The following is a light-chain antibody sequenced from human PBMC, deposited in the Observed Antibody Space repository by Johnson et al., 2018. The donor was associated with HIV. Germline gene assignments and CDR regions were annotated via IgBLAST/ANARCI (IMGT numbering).Light chain of an antibody. CDR2: ENN. Sequence: QSVLSQPPSVSAAPGQKVTISCSGSSSDMGNYAVSWYQQLPGTAPKLLIYENNKRPSGIPERFFGSKSGTSAPLDITGLHTGDEGDYYCGSWDSSLNAYVFGAGTKVTVL. V-gene: IGLV1-51*02. CDR1: SSDMGNYA. CDR3: GSWDSSLNAYV. J-gene: IGLJ1*01.